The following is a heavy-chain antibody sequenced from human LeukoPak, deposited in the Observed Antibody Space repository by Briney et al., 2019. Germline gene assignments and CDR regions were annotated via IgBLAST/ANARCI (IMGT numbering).Heavy chain of an antibody. CDR1: GGSISSGSYY. V-gene: IGHV4-61*02. Sequence: PSQTLSLTCTVSGGSISSGSYYWSWIRQPAGKGLEWIGRIYTSGSTNYNPSLKSRVTISVDTSKNQFSLKLSSVTAADTAVYYCAREVYSSGWHNWFDPWGQGTLVTVSS. CDR2: IYTSGST. D-gene: IGHD6-19*01. CDR3: AREVYSSGWHNWFDP. J-gene: IGHJ5*02.